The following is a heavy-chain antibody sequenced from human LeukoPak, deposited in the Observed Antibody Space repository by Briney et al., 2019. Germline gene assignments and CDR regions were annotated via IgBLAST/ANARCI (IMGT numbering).Heavy chain of an antibody. CDR3: ARHLTGTRSLDY. D-gene: IGHD1-14*01. Sequence: SETLSLTCTVSGGSISGYYWSWIRQSPGKGLEWIAYIYYSGGTDYNPSLKSRVTISVATSKNQFSLKLRSVTAADAAVYYCARHLTGTRSLDYWGQGTLVTVSS. CDR2: IYYSGGT. V-gene: IGHV4-59*08. J-gene: IGHJ4*02. CDR1: GGSISGYY.